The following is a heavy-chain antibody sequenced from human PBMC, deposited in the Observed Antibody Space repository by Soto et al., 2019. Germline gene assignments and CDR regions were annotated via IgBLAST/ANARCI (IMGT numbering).Heavy chain of an antibody. Sequence: GGSLRLSCAASGFTFNIYAMSWVRQAPGKGLEWVSTISGSGGSTYYADSVKGRFTISRDNSKNTLYLQMNSLRAEDTAVYYCYYYDSSAYGYNWLDPWGQGPLVTVYS. CDR3: YYYDSSAYGYNWLDP. J-gene: IGHJ5*01. D-gene: IGHD3-22*01. CDR1: GFTFNIYA. V-gene: IGHV3-23*01. CDR2: ISGSGGST.